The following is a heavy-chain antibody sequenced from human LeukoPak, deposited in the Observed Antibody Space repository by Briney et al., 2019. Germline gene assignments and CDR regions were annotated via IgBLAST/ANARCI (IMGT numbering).Heavy chain of an antibody. Sequence: ASVKVSCKASGYTFSGYYMHWVRQAPGQGLEWMGWINPNSGGTNYAQKFQSWVTMTRDTSISTAYMELSRLRSDDTAVYFCARDPDYSGYDSYFDYWGQGTLVTVSS. D-gene: IGHD5-12*01. CDR1: GYTFSGYY. CDR3: ARDPDYSGYDSYFDY. J-gene: IGHJ4*02. V-gene: IGHV1-2*04. CDR2: INPNSGGT.